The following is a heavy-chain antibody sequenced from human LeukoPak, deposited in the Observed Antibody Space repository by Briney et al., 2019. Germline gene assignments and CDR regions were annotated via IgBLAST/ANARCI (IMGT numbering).Heavy chain of an antibody. V-gene: IGHV3-48*01. J-gene: IGHJ4*02. Sequence: GGSLRLSCAASEFTFSSYSMNWVRQAPGKGLEWVSYITNSGNSKSYADSVKGRFTISRDNTKNSLYLQMNGLRAEDTAVYYCARGGSGGYSSGWSLSYFDYWGQGTLVTVSS. CDR1: EFTFSSYS. D-gene: IGHD6-19*01. CDR3: ARGGSGGYSSGWSLSYFDY. CDR2: ITNSGNSK.